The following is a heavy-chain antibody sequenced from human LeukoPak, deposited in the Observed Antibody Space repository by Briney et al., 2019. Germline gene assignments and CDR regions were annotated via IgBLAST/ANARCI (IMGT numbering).Heavy chain of an antibody. Sequence: SVKVSCKASGFTFTSTAVRWVRQARGQRLEWIGWILVGSGNTNYAQMFQERVTLTWDVSTSTAYMVLSSLRSEDTAIYYCASDPPYTSSSAWWGQGTLVTVSS. V-gene: IGHV1-58*01. D-gene: IGHD2-2*01. CDR1: GFTFTSTA. CDR3: ASDPPYTSSSAW. CDR2: ILVGSGNT. J-gene: IGHJ4*02.